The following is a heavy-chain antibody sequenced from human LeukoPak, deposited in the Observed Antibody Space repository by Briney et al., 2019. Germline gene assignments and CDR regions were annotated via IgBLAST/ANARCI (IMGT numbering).Heavy chain of an antibody. Sequence: GGSLRLSCAASAFTFSSYAMHWVRQAPGKGLEWVAFIRYDGSNKYYADSVKGRFTISRDNSKNTLYLQMNSLRAEDTAVYYCAKDFGYSNYGRAFDIWGQGTMVTVSS. J-gene: IGHJ3*02. CDR1: AFTFSSYA. CDR2: IRYDGSNK. V-gene: IGHV3-30*02. CDR3: AKDFGYSNYGRAFDI. D-gene: IGHD4-11*01.